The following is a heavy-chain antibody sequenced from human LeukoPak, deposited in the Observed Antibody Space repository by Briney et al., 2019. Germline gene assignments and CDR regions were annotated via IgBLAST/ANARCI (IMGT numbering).Heavy chain of an antibody. CDR2: ISWNSGSI. D-gene: IGHD3-22*01. CDR1: GFTFDDYA. J-gene: IGHJ4*02. CDR3: AKAQLPSPYYYDSSGRGEFDY. V-gene: IGHV3-9*01. Sequence: GRSLRLSCAASGFTFDDYAMHWVRQAPGKGLEWVSGISWNSGSIGYADSVKGRFTISRDNAKNSLYLQMNSLRAEDTAVYYCAKAQLPSPYYYDSSGRGEFDYWGQGTLVTVSS.